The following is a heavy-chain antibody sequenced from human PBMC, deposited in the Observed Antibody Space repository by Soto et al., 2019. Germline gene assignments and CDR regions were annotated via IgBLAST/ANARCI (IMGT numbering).Heavy chain of an antibody. Sequence: SLRLSCAASGFTFSSYAMHWVRQAPGKGLEWVAVISYDGSNKYYADSVKGRFTISRDNSKNTLYLQMNSLRAEDTAVYYCARDPIEYSSSSTLYGMDVWGQGTTVTVSS. CDR1: GFTFSSYA. D-gene: IGHD6-6*01. CDR3: ARDPIEYSSSSTLYGMDV. V-gene: IGHV3-30-3*01. J-gene: IGHJ6*02. CDR2: ISYDGSNK.